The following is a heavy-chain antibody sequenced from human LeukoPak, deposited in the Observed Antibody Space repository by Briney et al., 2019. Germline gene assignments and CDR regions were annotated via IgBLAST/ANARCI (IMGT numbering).Heavy chain of an antibody. Sequence: GGSLRLSCAASGFTFGSYWMSWVRQAPGKGLEWVANIKQDGSEKYYVDSVKGRFTISRDNAKNSLYLQMNSLRAEDTAVYYCARAAMATSIDYWGQGTLVTVSS. CDR2: IKQDGSEK. CDR1: GFTFGSYW. CDR3: ARAAMATSIDY. J-gene: IGHJ4*02. D-gene: IGHD5-18*01. V-gene: IGHV3-7*01.